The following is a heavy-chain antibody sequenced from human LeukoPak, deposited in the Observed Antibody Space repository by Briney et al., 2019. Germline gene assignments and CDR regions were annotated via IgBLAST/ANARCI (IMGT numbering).Heavy chain of an antibody. D-gene: IGHD2-2*01. CDR3: ARLTWDGDIVVVPAASFDY. J-gene: IGHJ4*02. Sequence: SETLSLTCAVSGGSISSGGYSWSWLRQPPGTGLEWLGYIYHSGSTYYNPSLKSRVTISVDRSKNQFSLKLSSVTAADTAVYYCARLTWDGDIVVVPAASFDYWGQGTLVTVSS. V-gene: IGHV4-30-2*01. CDR2: IYHSGST. CDR1: GGSISSGGYS.